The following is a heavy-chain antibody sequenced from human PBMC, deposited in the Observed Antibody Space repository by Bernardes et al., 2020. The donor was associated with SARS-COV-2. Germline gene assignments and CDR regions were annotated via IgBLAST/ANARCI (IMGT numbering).Heavy chain of an antibody. CDR1: GGSISSSSYY. V-gene: IGHV4-39*06. Sequence: SETLSLTCTVSGGSISSSSYYWGWIRQPPGKGLEWIGYISDSGSTNYNPSLKSRVTISEDTSKNQFPLKLSSVTAADTAVYYCAREDSSGYFVWFDPWGQGTLVTVSS. CDR3: AREDSSGYFVWFDP. D-gene: IGHD3-22*01. CDR2: ISDSGST. J-gene: IGHJ5*02.